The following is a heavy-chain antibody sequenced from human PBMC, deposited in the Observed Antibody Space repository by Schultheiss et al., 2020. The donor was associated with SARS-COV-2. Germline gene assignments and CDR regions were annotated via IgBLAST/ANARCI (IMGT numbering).Heavy chain of an antibody. D-gene: IGHD1-26*01. J-gene: IGHJ5*02. CDR2: ISYDGSNK. CDR3: AIDQGGRGYNWFDP. V-gene: IGHV3-30*01. Sequence: GGSMRLSCAASGFTFSSYAMHWVRQAPGKGLEWVAVISYDGSNKYYADSVKGRFTISRDNSKNTLYLQMNSLRAEDTAVYYCAIDQGGRGYNWFDPWGQGTLVTVSS. CDR1: GFTFSSYA.